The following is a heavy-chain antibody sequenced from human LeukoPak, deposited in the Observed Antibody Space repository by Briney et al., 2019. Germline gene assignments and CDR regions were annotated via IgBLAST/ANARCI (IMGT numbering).Heavy chain of an antibody. CDR3: ARGLWFGELSAFDI. D-gene: IGHD3-10*01. Sequence: PSETLSLTCSVSGGSISDYYWTWIRQSPEKGLEWIGYIQSIGGTNYNPSLKSRVTISVDKSKNQFSLKLSSVTAADTAVYYCARGLWFGELSAFDIWGQGTMVTVSS. J-gene: IGHJ3*02. CDR2: IQSIGGT. CDR1: GGSISDYY. V-gene: IGHV4-59*12.